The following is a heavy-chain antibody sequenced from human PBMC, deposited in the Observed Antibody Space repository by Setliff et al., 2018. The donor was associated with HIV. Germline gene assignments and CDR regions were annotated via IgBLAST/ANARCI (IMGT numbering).Heavy chain of an antibody. D-gene: IGHD3-3*01. V-gene: IGHV4-39*02. CDR2: IYFSGST. J-gene: IGHJ3*02. Sequence: SETLSLTCTVSGGSISSSSHYWGWIRQPPGKGLEWIGSIYFSGSTYYNPSLKSRVTISLDTSNNDFSLTLTSVTAADTALYFCATYLSDNYLDGAFDIWGRGTMVTVSS. CDR1: GGSISSSSHY. CDR3: ATYLSDNYLDGAFDI.